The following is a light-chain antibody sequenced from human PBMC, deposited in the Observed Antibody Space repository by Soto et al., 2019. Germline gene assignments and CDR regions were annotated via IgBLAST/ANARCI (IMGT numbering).Light chain of an antibody. V-gene: IGKV1-9*01. CDR2: AAS. CDR3: QQLFDSPIT. CDR1: QVISTS. Sequence: DIQMTQSPSFLSPSIGESFTITRRASQVISTSLAWYQVKPGKAPKLMIYAASTLESGVPSRFSATVSGTECSLTITSLQPEDVATYYCQQLFDSPITLGQGTRLEIK. J-gene: IGKJ5*01.